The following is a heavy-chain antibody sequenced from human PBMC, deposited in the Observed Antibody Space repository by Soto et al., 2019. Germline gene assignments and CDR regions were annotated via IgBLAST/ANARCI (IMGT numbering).Heavy chain of an antibody. D-gene: IGHD2-2*01. CDR3: TSTHCSSTSCFWFDP. CDR2: IRSKANSYAT. J-gene: IGHJ5*02. Sequence: EVQLVESGGGLVQPGGSLKLSCAASGFTFSGSAMHWVRQASGKGLEWVGRIRSKANSYATAYAASVKGRFTISRDDSKNTAYLQMNSLKTEDTAVYYCTSTHCSSTSCFWFDPWGQGTLATVSS. V-gene: IGHV3-73*02. CDR1: GFTFSGSA.